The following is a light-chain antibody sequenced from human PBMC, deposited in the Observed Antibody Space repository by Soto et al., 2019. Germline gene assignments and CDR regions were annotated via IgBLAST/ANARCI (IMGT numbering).Light chain of an antibody. Sequence: QSVLTQPAPVSGSPGQSITISCTGTSSDVGGYNYVSWYQQHPGKAPKLMIYEVSNRPSGVSNRFSGSKSGNTASLTISGLQAEDEADYYCSSYTSSSTPVVFGTGTKATVL. CDR1: SSDVGGYNY. J-gene: IGLJ1*01. CDR2: EVS. V-gene: IGLV2-14*01. CDR3: SSYTSSSTPVV.